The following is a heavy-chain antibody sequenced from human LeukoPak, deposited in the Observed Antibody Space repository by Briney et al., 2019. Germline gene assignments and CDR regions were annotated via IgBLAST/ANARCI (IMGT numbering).Heavy chain of an antibody. CDR3: AKIPLFDYYDSSGS. J-gene: IGHJ5*02. CDR2: ISGSGGST. Sequence: GTSLRLSCAASGFTFRSYAMHWVRQAPGKGLEWVSAISGSGGSTYYADSVKGRFTISRDNSKNTLYLQMNSLRAEDTAVYYCAKIPLFDYYDSSGSWGQGTLVTVSS. D-gene: IGHD3-22*01. CDR1: GFTFRSYA. V-gene: IGHV3-23*01.